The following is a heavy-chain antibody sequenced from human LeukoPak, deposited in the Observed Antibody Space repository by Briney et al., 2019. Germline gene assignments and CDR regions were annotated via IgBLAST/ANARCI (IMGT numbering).Heavy chain of an antibody. V-gene: IGHV3-23*01. D-gene: IGHD1-1*01. J-gene: IGHJ6*03. CDR1: GFTFSSYA. Sequence: GGSLRLSCAASGFTFSSYAMSWVRQAPGKGLEWVSAISSSGGSTYYADSVKGRFTISRDNSKNTLYLQMNSLRAEDTAVYYCARTTEAHSWLTRYYDYYMDVWGKGTTVTVSS. CDR2: ISSSGGST. CDR3: ARTTEAHSWLTRYYDYYMDV.